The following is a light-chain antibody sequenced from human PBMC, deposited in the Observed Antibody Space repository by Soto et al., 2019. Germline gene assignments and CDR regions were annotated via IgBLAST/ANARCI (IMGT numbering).Light chain of an antibody. CDR1: SSDVGSYNL. J-gene: IGLJ1*01. CDR2: EVS. V-gene: IGLV2-23*02. Sequence: QSVLTQPASVSGSPGQSITISCTGTSSDVGSYNLVSWYQQHPGKAPKLMIYEVSKRPSGVSNRFSGSKSGNTASQTISGLQAEDEADYYCCSYAGSSTFLYVFGTGTKVTV. CDR3: CSYAGSSTFLYV.